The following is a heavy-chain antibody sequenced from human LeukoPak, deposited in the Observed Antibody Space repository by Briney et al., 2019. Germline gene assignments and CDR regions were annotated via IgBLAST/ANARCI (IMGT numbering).Heavy chain of an antibody. CDR1: GFTFSSYG. V-gene: IGHV3-33*01. CDR2: IWYDGSNK. J-gene: IGHJ4*02. Sequence: GGSLRLSCAASGFTFSSYGMHWVRQAPGKGLEWVAVIWYDGSNKYYADSVKGRFTISRDNSKNTLYLQMNSLRAEDTAVYYCASSYSSSWYSCDYWGQGTLVTVSS. D-gene: IGHD6-13*01. CDR3: ASSYSSSWYSCDY.